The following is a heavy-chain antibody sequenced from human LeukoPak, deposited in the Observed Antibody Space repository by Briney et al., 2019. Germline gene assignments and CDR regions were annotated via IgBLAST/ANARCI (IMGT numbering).Heavy chain of an antibody. CDR1: GFTVSSNY. V-gene: IGHV3-66*02. J-gene: IGHJ4*02. D-gene: IGHD3-22*01. CDR2: IYSGGST. CDR3: ARGRYYDTLDY. Sequence: GGSLRLSCAASGFTVSSNYMNWVRQAPGKGLEWVSVIYSGGSTYYADSVKCRFTISRDNPKNTLFLQMNSLRTEDTAVYYCARGRYYDTLDYWGQGTLVTVSS.